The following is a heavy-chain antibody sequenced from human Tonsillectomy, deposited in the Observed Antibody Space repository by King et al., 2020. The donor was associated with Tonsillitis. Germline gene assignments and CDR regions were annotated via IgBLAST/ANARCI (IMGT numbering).Heavy chain of an antibody. CDR3: AREGVVNFRWGDP. J-gene: IGHJ5*02. CDR1: GGSISNYY. D-gene: IGHD3-3*01. V-gene: IGHV4-59*01. CDR2: IHHSGST. Sequence: QLQESGPGLVKPSETLSLTCYVAGGSISNYYWNWIRQPPGKGLEWIGYIHHSGSTNYNPSLKSRVTITVDTSKHHFSLKLSSVTAADTAVYYCAREGVVNFRWGDPWGQGTLVTVSS.